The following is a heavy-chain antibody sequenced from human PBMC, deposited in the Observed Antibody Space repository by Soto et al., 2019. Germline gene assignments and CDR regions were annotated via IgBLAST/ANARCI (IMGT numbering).Heavy chain of an antibody. CDR1: GGTFSSYA. CDR2: IIPIFGTA. CDR3: AVTMTNYYYYGMDV. V-gene: IGHV1-69*12. D-gene: IGHD3-22*01. Sequence: QAQLVQSGAEVKKPGSSVKVSCKASGGTFSSYAISWVRQAPGQGLEWMGGIIPIFGTADYAQKFQGRVTITAGESTSTAYMELSSLRSEDTAVYYCAVTMTNYYYYGMDVWGQGTTVTVSS. J-gene: IGHJ6*02.